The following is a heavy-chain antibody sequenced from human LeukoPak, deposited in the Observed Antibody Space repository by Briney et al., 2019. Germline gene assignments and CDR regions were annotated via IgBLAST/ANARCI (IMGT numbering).Heavy chain of an antibody. CDR2: IYYSGST. V-gene: IGHV4-39*07. CDR1: GGSISSSSYY. CDR3: AREEYYYDSSGYCYYYMDV. D-gene: IGHD3-22*01. J-gene: IGHJ6*03. Sequence: SETLSLTCTVSGGSISSSSYYWGWIRQPPGKGLEWIGSIYYSGSTSYNPSLKSRVTISVDTSKNQFSLKLSSVTAADTAVYYCAREEYYYDSSGYCYYYMDVWGKGTTVTVSS.